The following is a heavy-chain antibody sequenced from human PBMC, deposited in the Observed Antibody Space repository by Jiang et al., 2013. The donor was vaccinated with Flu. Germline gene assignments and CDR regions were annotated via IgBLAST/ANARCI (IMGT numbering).Heavy chain of an antibody. V-gene: IGHV3-21*01. Sequence: VQLVESGGGLVKPGGSLRLSCAASGFTFSSYSMNWVRQAPGKGLEWVSSISSSSSYIYYADSVKGRFTISRDNAKNSLYLQMNSLRAEDTAVYYCARNYGDYGGLYYYYGMDVWGQGTTVTVSS. J-gene: IGHJ6*02. D-gene: IGHD4-17*01. CDR2: ISSSSSYI. CDR3: ARNYGDYGGLYYYYGMDV. CDR1: GFTFSSYS.